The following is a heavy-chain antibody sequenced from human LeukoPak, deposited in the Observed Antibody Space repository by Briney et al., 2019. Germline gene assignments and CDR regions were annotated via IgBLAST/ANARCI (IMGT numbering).Heavy chain of an antibody. CDR3: ARDSRGGFDY. CDR1: DFDFSSHA. V-gene: IGHV3-23*01. Sequence: GGSLRLSCEASDFDFSSHAMTWVRQAPGKGLEWLSAISISGTKTYYGDSVKGRFTISRDNSKNTLYLQMNSLRAEDTAVYYCARDSRGGFDYWGQGTLVTVSS. D-gene: IGHD3-10*01. J-gene: IGHJ4*02. CDR2: ISISGTKT.